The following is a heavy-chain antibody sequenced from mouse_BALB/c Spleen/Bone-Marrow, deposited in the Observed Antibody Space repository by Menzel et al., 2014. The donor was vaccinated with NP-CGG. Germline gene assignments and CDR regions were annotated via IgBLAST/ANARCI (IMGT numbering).Heavy chain of an antibody. CDR1: GYTFTNYF. Sequence: LVESGAELVKPGASVKLSCKASGYTFTNYFMYWVKQRPGQGLEWIGEINPNNGGTNFNENFKSMATLTLDKSSSTAYMQLSSLTSEDSAVYYCTRSGPGFAYWGHGTLVTVSA. V-gene: IGHV1S81*02. CDR2: INPNNGGT. CDR3: TRSGPGFAY. J-gene: IGHJ3*01.